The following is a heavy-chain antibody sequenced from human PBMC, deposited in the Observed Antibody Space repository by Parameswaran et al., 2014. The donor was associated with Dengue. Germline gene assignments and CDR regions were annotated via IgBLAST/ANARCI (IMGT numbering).Heavy chain of an antibody. CDR3: ARERGAYSSGWTDY. CDR2: IYSGGST. Sequence: VRQAPGKGLEWVSVIYSGGSTYYADSVKGRFTISRDNSKNTLYLQMNSLRAEDTAVYYCARERGAYSSGWTDYWGQGTLVTVSS. V-gene: IGHV3-53*01. D-gene: IGHD6-19*01. J-gene: IGHJ4*02.